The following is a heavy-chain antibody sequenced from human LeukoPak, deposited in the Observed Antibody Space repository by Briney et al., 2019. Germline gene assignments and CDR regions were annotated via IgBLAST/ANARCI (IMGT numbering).Heavy chain of an antibody. CDR3: ASRDGDYPWFERGRVNWYFDL. J-gene: IGHJ2*01. Sequence: KASGTLSLTCAVSGGSISSSNWWSWIRQPPGKGLEWIGYIYYSGSTYYNPSLKSRVTISVDTSKNQFSLKLSSVTAADTAVYYCASRDGDYPWFERGRVNWYFDLWGRGTLVTVSS. CDR1: GGSISSSNW. V-gene: IGHV4-30-4*01. CDR2: IYYSGST. D-gene: IGHD4-17*01.